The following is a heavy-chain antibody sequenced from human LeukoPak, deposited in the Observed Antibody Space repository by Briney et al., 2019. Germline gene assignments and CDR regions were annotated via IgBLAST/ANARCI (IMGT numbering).Heavy chain of an antibody. CDR1: GFTFSSYG. CDR2: IWYDGSNK. CDR3: AKDFGRFGELLSYYFDY. V-gene: IGHV3-33*06. D-gene: IGHD3-10*01. Sequence: GGSLRLSCAASGFTFSSYGMHWVRQAPGKGLEWVAVIWYDGSNKYYADSVKGRFTISRDNSKNTLYLQMNSLRAADTAVYYCAKDFGRFGELLSYYFDYWGQGTLVTVSS. J-gene: IGHJ4*02.